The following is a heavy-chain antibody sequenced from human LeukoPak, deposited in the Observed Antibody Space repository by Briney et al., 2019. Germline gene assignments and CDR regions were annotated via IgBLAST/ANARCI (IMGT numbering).Heavy chain of an antibody. D-gene: IGHD3-22*01. CDR1: GFTFSSYS. Sequence: GGSLRLSCTASGFTFSSYSMNWVRQTPGKGLEWVSYISSSSTIHYADSVKGRFTISRDDAKSSLYLEMNSLRAEDTAVYYCAPKMYYYDSSAYYPFDYWGQGTLVTVSS. CDR3: APKMYYYDSSAYYPFDY. V-gene: IGHV3-48*01. J-gene: IGHJ4*02. CDR2: ISSSSTI.